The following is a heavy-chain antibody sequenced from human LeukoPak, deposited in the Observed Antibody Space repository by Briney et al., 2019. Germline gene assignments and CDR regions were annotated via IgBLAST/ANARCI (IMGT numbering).Heavy chain of an antibody. Sequence: GGSLRLSCASSGFTFGDDAMSWLRQAPEKGLEWGGFIRSKAYGGTTEYAASVKVIFTISRDDFTSIAYLQMNSLKTEDTAVYYCARSLVVGGTYPYQWGQGTLVTVSS. V-gene: IGHV3-49*03. D-gene: IGHD1-26*01. CDR3: ARSLVVGGTYPYQ. CDR2: IRSKAYGGTT. CDR1: GFTFGDDA. J-gene: IGHJ4*02.